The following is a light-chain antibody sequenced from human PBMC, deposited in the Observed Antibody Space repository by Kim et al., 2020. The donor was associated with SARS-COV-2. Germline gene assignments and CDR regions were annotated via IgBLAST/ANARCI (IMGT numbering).Light chain of an antibody. J-gene: IGLJ1*01. Sequence: QRVTISCSGSSSNIGSNYVYWYRQLPGTAPKLLIYRNNQRPSGVPDRFAGSKSGTSASLAISGLRSEDEADYYCAAWDDSLSVYYVFGTGTKVTVL. V-gene: IGLV1-47*01. CDR1: SSNIGSNY. CDR2: RNN. CDR3: AAWDDSLSVYYV.